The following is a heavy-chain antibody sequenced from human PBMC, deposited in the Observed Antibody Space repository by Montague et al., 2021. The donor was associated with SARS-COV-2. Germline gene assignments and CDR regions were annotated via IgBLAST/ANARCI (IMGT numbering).Heavy chain of an antibody. CDR3: ARPFGGSYFGAFDI. CDR1: GFPFSSYG. Sequence: SRRLSCAASGFPFSSYGMHWVRQAPGKGLEWVAVISYDGNNKYYSDSAKGRFTISRDNSKNTLSLQMNSLRAEDTAVYYCARPFGGSYFGAFDIWGQGTMVTVSS. J-gene: IGHJ3*02. V-gene: IGHV3-30*03. D-gene: IGHD1-26*01. CDR2: ISYDGNNK.